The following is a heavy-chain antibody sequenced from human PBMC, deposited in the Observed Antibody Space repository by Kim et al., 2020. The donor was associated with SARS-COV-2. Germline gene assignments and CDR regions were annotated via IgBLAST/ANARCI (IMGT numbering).Heavy chain of an antibody. D-gene: IGHD3-22*01. V-gene: IGHV1-18*01. CDR1: GYTFTSYG. Sequence: ASVKVSCRASGYTFTSYGISWVRQAPGQGLEWMGWISAYNGNTNYAQKLQGRVTMTTDTSTSTAYMELRSLRSDDTAVYYCARDEGSGYYYGVDYWGQGTLVTVSS. CDR2: ISAYNGNT. J-gene: IGHJ4*02. CDR3: ARDEGSGYYYGVDY.